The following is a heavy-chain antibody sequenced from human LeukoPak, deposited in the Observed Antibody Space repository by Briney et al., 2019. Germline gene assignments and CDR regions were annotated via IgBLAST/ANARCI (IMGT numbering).Heavy chain of an antibody. CDR2: VRYDGSNK. V-gene: IGHV3-30*02. CDR1: GFTFRSYG. D-gene: IGHD3-16*02. Sequence: QPGGSLRLSCAASGFTFRSYGMHWVRQAPGKGLEWVAFVRYDGSNKYYADSVKGRFTISRDSSKNTLYLQMNSLRPEDTAVYYCAKGRGQSYPHYYFDSWGQGTLVTVSS. CDR3: AKGRGQSYPHYYFDS. J-gene: IGHJ4*02.